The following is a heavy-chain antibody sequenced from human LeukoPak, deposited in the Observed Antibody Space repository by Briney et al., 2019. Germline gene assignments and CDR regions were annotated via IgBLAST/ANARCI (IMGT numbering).Heavy chain of an antibody. D-gene: IGHD3-10*02. CDR1: GGTFSSYA. V-gene: IGHV1-69*06. CDR3: ATESDVDDAFDI. J-gene: IGHJ3*02. Sequence: ASVKVSCKASGGTFSSYAISWVRQAPGQGLEWMGGIIPTFGTANYAQKFQGRVTMTEDTSTDTAYMELSSLRSEDTAVYYCATESDVDDAFDIWGQGTMVTVSS. CDR2: IIPTFGTA.